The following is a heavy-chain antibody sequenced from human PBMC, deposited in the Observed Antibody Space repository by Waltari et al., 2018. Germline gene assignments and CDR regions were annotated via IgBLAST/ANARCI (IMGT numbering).Heavy chain of an antibody. J-gene: IGHJ4*02. D-gene: IGHD3-10*01. V-gene: IGHV3-7*01. Sequence: EVQLVESGGGLVQPGGSLSLSCAASGFSLPGYWMSWVRQAPGKGLEWVANIKQDGSETNYVDSVKGRFTISRDNAKNSLYLQMNSLRAEDTAVYYCARGRITIGPWGQGSLVTVSS. CDR3: ARGRITIGP. CDR1: GFSLPGYW. CDR2: IKQDGSET.